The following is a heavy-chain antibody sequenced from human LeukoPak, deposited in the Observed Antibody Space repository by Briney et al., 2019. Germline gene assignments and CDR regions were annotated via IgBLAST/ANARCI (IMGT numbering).Heavy chain of an antibody. CDR1: GYTFTDYY. Sequence: ASVKVSCXASGYTFTDYYMHWVRQARGQGLEWMGRINPNSGGTNYAQKFQGRVTMTRDTSISTAYMELSRLRSDDTAVYYCAVGRGYSYGLYWYFDLWGRGTLVTVSS. CDR2: INPNSGGT. D-gene: IGHD5-18*01. J-gene: IGHJ2*01. CDR3: AVGRGYSYGLYWYFDL. V-gene: IGHV1-2*06.